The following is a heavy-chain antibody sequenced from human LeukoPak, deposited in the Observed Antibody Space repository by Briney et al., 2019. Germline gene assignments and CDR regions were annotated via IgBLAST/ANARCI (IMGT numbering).Heavy chain of an antibody. J-gene: IGHJ4*02. V-gene: IGHV3-23*01. CDR3: AKAAGNSGYDYEDY. CDR1: GFTFGDYA. Sequence: GGSLRLSCTASGFTFGDYAMSWVRQAPGKGLEWVSVISESGGSTHYADSVKGRFTISRDNSKNTLYLEMNSLRDEDTAVYFCAKAAGNSGYDYEDYWGQGTLVTVSS. CDR2: ISESGGST. D-gene: IGHD5-12*01.